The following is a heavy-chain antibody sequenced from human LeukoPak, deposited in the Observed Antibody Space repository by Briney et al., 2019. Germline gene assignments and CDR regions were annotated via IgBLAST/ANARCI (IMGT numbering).Heavy chain of an antibody. D-gene: IGHD4-17*01. J-gene: IGHJ4*02. CDR3: ARGGYTVTTYRAY. CDR1: GFTFSSYE. CDR2: ISSSGSTI. V-gene: IGHV3-48*03. Sequence: PGGSLRLSCAASGFTFSSYEMNWVRQAPGKGLEWVSYISSSGSTIYYADSVKGRFTISRDNAKNSLYLQMNSLRAEDTAVYYCARGGYTVTTYRAYWGQGTLVTVSS.